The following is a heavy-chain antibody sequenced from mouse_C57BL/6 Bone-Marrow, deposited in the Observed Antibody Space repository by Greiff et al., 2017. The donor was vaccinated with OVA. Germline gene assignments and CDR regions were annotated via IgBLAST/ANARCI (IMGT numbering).Heavy chain of an antibody. Sequence: QVQLQQPGTELVKPGASVKLSCKASGYTFTSYWIPWVKQRPGQGLEWIGDIYPGSGGTNYNEKFKSKATLTVDTSSSTAYMQLSSLTSEDSAVEYCARLYDGNYVRLAYWGQGTLVTVSA. CDR3: ARLYDGNYVRLAY. CDR2: IYPGSGGT. V-gene: IGHV1-55*01. D-gene: IGHD2-3*01. CDR1: GYTFTSYW. J-gene: IGHJ3*01.